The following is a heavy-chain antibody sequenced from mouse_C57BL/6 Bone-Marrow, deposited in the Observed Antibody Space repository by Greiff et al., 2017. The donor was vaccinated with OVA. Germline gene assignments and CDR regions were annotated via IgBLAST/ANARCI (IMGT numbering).Heavy chain of an antibody. CDR3: AREGYYGSSYGFAY. V-gene: IGHV1-50*01. Sequence: QVQLKQPGAELVKPGASVKLSCKASGYTFTSYWMQWVKQRPGQGLEWIGEIDPSDSYTTYNQKFKGKATLTVDNSSSTAYMQRSSLTSRDSAVYDCAREGYYGSSYGFAYWGQGTLVTVSA. CDR2: IDPSDSYT. J-gene: IGHJ3*01. D-gene: IGHD1-1*01. CDR1: GYTFTSYW.